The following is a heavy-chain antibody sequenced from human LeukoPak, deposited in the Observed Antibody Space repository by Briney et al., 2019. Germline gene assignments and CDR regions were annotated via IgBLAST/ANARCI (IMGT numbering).Heavy chain of an antibody. V-gene: IGHV3-74*03. J-gene: IGHJ4*02. CDR1: GFPFSSYW. CDR2: ISGDGNVT. Sequence: GGSLRLSCTPSGFPFSSYWMLWVRQAPGKGLVWVSRISGDGNVTTYADSVKGRFTISRDNTENILYLQMDNLRAEDTATYYCARSQFDYWGQGTLVTVSS. CDR3: ARSQFDY.